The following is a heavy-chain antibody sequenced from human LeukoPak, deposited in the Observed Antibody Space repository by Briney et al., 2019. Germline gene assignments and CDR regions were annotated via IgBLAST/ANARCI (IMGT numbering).Heavy chain of an antibody. J-gene: IGHJ3*02. CDR1: GASISSYY. V-gene: IGHV4-59*08. CDR3: ARRPAYCSGGICYVRAFDI. Sequence: SETLSLTCTVSGASISSYYWSWIRQPPGKGLEWIWYIFNSGSTSYNPYLKSRVSISEDQSKNHFSLRLSSVSAAATAVYYCARRPAYCSGGICYVRAFDIWGPGKMVTVSS. CDR2: IFNSGST. D-gene: IGHD2-15*01.